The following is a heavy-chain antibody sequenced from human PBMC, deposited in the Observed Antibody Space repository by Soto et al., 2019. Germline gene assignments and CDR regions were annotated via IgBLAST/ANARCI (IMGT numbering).Heavy chain of an antibody. CDR1: GFTFSPFW. V-gene: IGHV3-7*05. Sequence: EVQLVESGGGLVQPGGSLRLSCVDSGFTFSPFWMSWVRQAPGKGLEWVAIIKDDGGDELYLEAVRGRFRISRDNAKQSLFLAMDSLRVEDTAVYYCAGGSGWISDSWGQGTLVTVSS. D-gene: IGHD6-19*01. CDR2: IKDDGGDE. CDR3: AGGSGWISDS. J-gene: IGHJ4*02.